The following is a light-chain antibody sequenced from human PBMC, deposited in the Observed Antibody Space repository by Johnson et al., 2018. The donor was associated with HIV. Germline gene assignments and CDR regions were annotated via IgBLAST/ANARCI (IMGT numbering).Light chain of an antibody. CDR3: GTWDSSLSAGPYV. CDR1: SSNIGNNY. V-gene: IGLV1-51*01. J-gene: IGLJ1*01. CDR2: DNN. Sequence: QSVLTQPPSVSAAPGQKVTISCSGSSSNIGNNYVSWYQQLPGTAPKLLIYDNNKRPSGIPDRFSGSKSGPSATLGITGLPTGDEADYYCGTWDSSLSAGPYVFGTGTKVTVL.